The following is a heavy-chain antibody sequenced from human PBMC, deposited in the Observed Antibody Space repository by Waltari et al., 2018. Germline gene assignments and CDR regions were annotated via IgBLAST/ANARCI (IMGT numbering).Heavy chain of an antibody. CDR3: SKTGASSWYFYFDY. CDR1: GFTFSSYA. J-gene: IGHJ4*02. Sequence: EVQLLESGGGLVQPGGSLRLSCAAFGFTFSSYAMSWVRQAPGKGLEWVSAISGSGGSTYYADSVKGRFTISRDNSKNTLYLQMNSLRAEDTAVYYCSKTGASSWYFYFDYWGQGTLVTVSS. CDR2: ISGSGGST. V-gene: IGHV3-23*01. D-gene: IGHD6-13*01.